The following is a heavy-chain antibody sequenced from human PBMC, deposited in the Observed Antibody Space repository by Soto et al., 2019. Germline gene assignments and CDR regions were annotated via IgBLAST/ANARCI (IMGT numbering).Heavy chain of an antibody. J-gene: IGHJ4*02. CDR3: ANPVWYYYDSSGYYGDY. CDR1: GFTFSSYA. D-gene: IGHD3-22*01. V-gene: IGHV3-23*01. Sequence: GGSLRLSCAASGFTFSSYAMSWVRQAPGKGLEWVSAISGSGGSTYYADSVKGRFTISRDNSKNTLYLQMNSLRAEDTAVYYCANPVWYYYDSSGYYGDYWGQGTLVTVSS. CDR2: ISGSGGST.